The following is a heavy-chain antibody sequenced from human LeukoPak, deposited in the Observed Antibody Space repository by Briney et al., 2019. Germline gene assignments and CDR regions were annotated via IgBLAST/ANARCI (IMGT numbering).Heavy chain of an antibody. Sequence: SETLSLTCTVSSGSISSSNYYWAWIRQPPGKGLEWIGNIYYSGSTYFDPSLRSRVTMSVDTSKNHFSLKLISLTGQDMSVYYCARQTGGTSSIADWGQGTLVTVSS. CDR2: IYYSGST. J-gene: IGHJ4*02. CDR3: ARQTGGTSSIAD. D-gene: IGHD6-6*01. V-gene: IGHV4-39*01. CDR1: SGSISSSNYY.